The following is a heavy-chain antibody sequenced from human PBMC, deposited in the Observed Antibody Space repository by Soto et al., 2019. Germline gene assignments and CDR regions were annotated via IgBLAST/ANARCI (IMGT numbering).Heavy chain of an antibody. V-gene: IGHV3-30*18. CDR3: AKVSIAVTTYRYYGMDV. CDR1: GFTFSSYG. D-gene: IGHD4-4*01. CDR2: ISYDGSNK. J-gene: IGHJ6*04. Sequence: PGGSLRLSCAASGFTFSSYGMHWVRQAPGKGLEWVAVISYDGSNKYYADSVKGRFTISRDNSKNTLYLQMNSLRAEDTAVYYCAKVSIAVTTYRYYGMDVWGERTTVTVAS.